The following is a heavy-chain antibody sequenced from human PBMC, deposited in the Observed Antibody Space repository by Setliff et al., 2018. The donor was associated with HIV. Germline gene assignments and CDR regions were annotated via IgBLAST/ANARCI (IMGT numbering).Heavy chain of an antibody. V-gene: IGHV4-31*03. CDR3: ARGGRKDLADN. CDR1: GGSINSGEYY. CDR2: IYNTGDA. J-gene: IGHJ4*02. Sequence: SETLSLTCTVSGGSINSGEYYWSWSRQRPGKGLEWIGYIYNTGDAYYNPPLKGRVTISIDTSKNQFSLKLSSVTAADTAVYYCARGGRKDLADNWGQGTLVTVSS. D-gene: IGHD3-16*01.